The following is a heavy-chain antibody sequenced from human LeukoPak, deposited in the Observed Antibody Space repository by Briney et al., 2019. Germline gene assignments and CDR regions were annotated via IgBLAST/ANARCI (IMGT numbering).Heavy chain of an antibody. CDR3: ARRIAAAGRIFDY. V-gene: IGHV4-61*02. D-gene: IGHD6-13*01. J-gene: IGHJ4*02. Sequence: SQTLSLTCTVSGGSISSGSYYWSWIRQPAGKGLEWIGRIYTSGSTNYNPSLKSRVTISVDTSKNQFSLKLSSVTAADTAVYYCARRIAAAGRIFDYWGQGTLVTVSS. CDR1: GGSISSGSYY. CDR2: IYTSGST.